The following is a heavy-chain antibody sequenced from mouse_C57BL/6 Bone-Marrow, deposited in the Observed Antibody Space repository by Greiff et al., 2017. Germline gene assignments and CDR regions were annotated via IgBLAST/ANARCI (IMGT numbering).Heavy chain of an antibody. D-gene: IGHD1-1*01. V-gene: IGHV14-4*01. J-gene: IGHJ1*03. CDR2: IDPENGDT. CDR1: GFNIKDDY. CDR3: TTFYGSSYLRYFDV. Sequence: VQLQQSGAELVRPGASVKLSCTASGFNIKDDYMHWVKQRPEQGLEWIGWIDPENGDTEYASKFQGKATITADTSSNTAYLQRSSLTSEDTAVYYCTTFYGSSYLRYFDVWGTGTTVTVSS.